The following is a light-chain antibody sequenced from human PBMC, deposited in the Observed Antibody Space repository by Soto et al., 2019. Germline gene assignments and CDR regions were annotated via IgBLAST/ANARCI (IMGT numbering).Light chain of an antibody. Sequence: AIRMTQSPASLSASTGDRVTITCRASQGISSYLAWYQQKPGKAPKLLIYAASTLQSGVPSRFSGSGSGTDFTLTISCLQSEDFETYYCQQYYSYPITFGQGTRLEIK. V-gene: IGKV1-8*01. CDR1: QGISSY. CDR3: QQYYSYPIT. CDR2: AAS. J-gene: IGKJ5*01.